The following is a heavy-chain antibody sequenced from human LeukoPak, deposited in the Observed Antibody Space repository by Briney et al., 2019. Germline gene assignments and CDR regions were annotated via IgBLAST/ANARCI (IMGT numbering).Heavy chain of an antibody. D-gene: IGHD2-15*01. Sequence: NPSETLSLTCTVSGGSFSSGSYYWAWIRQPPGKGLEWIGSIYYSGSTYSNPSLKSRVTISVDTSKNQFSLKLSSVTAADTAVYYCARSGEGYYYGMDVWGQGTTVTVSS. CDR3: ARSGEGYYYGMDV. V-gene: IGHV4-39*07. CDR1: GGSFSSGSYY. CDR2: IYYSGST. J-gene: IGHJ6*02.